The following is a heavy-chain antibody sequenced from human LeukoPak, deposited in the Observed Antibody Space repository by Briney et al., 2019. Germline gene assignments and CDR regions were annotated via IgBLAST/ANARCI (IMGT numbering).Heavy chain of an antibody. V-gene: IGHV4-39*07. CDR1: GGSISSSSYY. Sequence: SETLSLTCTVSGGSISSSSYYWGWIRQPPGKGLEWIGSIYYSGSTYYNPSLKSRVTISVDTSKNQFSLKLSSVTAADTAVHYCARDGYYGSGSYPRGPFDYWGQGTLVTVSS. CDR2: IYYSGST. J-gene: IGHJ4*02. D-gene: IGHD3-10*01. CDR3: ARDGYYGSGSYPRGPFDY.